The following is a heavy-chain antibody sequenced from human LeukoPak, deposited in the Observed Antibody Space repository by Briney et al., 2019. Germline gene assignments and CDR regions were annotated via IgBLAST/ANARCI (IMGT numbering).Heavy chain of an antibody. V-gene: IGHV5-51*01. CDR2: IYPGDSDT. CDR3: ATASPTQYGDYREGMDV. D-gene: IGHD4-17*01. Sequence: GESLKISCKGSGYSFTSYWIGWVRQMPGKGLEWMGIIYPGDSDTRYSPSFQGQVTISADKSISTAYLQWSSLKASDTAMYYCATASPTQYGDYREGMDVWGQGTTVTVSS. J-gene: IGHJ6*02. CDR1: GYSFTSYW.